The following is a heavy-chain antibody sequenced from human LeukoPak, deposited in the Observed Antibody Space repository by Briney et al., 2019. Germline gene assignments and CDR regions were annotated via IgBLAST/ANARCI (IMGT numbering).Heavy chain of an antibody. CDR1: GGTFSSYA. CDR2: IIPIFGTA. CDR3: ARDKNYGGFDY. V-gene: IGHV1-69*13. Sequence: ASVKVSCKASGGTFSSYAVSWVRQAPGQGLEWTGGIIPIFGTANYAQKFQGRVTITADESTSTAYMELSSLRSEDTAVYYCARDKNYGGFDYWGQGTLVTVSS. D-gene: IGHD4-23*01. J-gene: IGHJ4*02.